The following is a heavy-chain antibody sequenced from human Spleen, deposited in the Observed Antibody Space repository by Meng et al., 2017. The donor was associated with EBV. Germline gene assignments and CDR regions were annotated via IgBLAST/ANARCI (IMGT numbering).Heavy chain of an antibody. CDR3: ARDEMTTGFDY. CDR1: GYTFTHYY. J-gene: IGHJ4*02. CDR2: INPNSGDT. D-gene: IGHD4-17*01. V-gene: IGHV1-2*06. Sequence: WADVNEPGHYGKVSCKASGYTFTHYYMHWVRQAPGQGLEWMGRINPNSGDTDYAQKFQGRVTMTRDTSISTAYMELSRLRSDDTALYYCARDEMTTGFDYWGQGSLVTVSS.